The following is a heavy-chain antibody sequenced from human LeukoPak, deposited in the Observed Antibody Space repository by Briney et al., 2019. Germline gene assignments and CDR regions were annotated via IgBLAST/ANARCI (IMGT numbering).Heavy chain of an antibody. V-gene: IGHV3-74*01. CDR1: GNYW. CDR3: ARDLVDYDSSGYLDY. D-gene: IGHD3-22*01. CDR2: INSDGSWT. Sequence: GGSLRLSCAASGNYWMHWVRQVPGKGLVWVSHINSDGSWTSYADSVKGRFTISKDNAKNTVYLQMNSLRAEDTAVYYCARDLVDYDSSGYLDYWGQGTLVTVSS. J-gene: IGHJ4*02.